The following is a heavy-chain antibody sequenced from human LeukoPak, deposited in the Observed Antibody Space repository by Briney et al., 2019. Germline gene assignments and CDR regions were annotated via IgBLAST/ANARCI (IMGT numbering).Heavy chain of an antibody. V-gene: IGHV4-4*07. CDR2: IYTSGST. CDR3: ARVEVGVTQKMGYYYMDV. Sequence: SETLSLTCTVSGGSISSYYWSWIRQPAGKGLEWTGRIYTSGSTNYNPSLKSRVTMSVNTSKNQFSLKLSSVTAADTAVYYCARVEVGVTQKMGYYYMDVWGKGTTVTVS. CDR1: GGSISSYY. J-gene: IGHJ6*03. D-gene: IGHD2-21*02.